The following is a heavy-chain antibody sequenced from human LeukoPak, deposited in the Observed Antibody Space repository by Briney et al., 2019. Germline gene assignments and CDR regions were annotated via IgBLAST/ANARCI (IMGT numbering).Heavy chain of an antibody. CDR2: IYTSGST. J-gene: IGHJ4*02. Sequence: PSETLSLTCTVSGGSISSYCWSWIRQPAGKGLEWIGRIYTSGSTNYNPSLKSRVTMSVDTSKNQFSLKLSSVTAADTAVYYCARESDYYDTAFDYWGQGTLVTVSS. CDR3: ARESDYYDTAFDY. D-gene: IGHD3-22*01. CDR1: GGSISSYC. V-gene: IGHV4-4*07.